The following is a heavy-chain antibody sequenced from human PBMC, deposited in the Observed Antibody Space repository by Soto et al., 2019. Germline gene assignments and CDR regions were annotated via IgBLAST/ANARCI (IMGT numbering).Heavy chain of an antibody. D-gene: IGHD5-18*01. CDR2: MNPNSGNT. J-gene: IGHJ6*03. Sequence: GASVKVSCKASGYTFTSYDINWVRQATGQGLEWMGWMNPNSGNTGYAQKFQGRVTMTRNTSISTAYMELSSLRSEDTAVYYCARAGHSYGHGSGYYYYMDVWGKGTTVTVSS. CDR1: GYTFTSYD. CDR3: ARAGHSYGHGSGYYYYMDV. V-gene: IGHV1-8*01.